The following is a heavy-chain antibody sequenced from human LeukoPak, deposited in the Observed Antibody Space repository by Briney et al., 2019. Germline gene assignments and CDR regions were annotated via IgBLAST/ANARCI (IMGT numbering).Heavy chain of an antibody. CDR2: ISSSGSTI. D-gene: IGHD2-8*01. V-gene: IGHV3-48*04. CDR1: GFTFSSYS. CDR3: ARMYPGLFDI. J-gene: IGHJ3*02. Sequence: PGGSLRLSCAASGFTFSSYSMNWVRQAPGKGLEWVSYISSSGSTIYYADSVKGRFTISRDNAKNSLYLQMNSLRAEDTAVYYCARMYPGLFDIWGQGTMVTVSS.